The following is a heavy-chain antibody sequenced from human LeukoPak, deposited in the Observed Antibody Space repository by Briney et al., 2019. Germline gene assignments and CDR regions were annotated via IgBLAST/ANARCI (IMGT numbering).Heavy chain of an antibody. CDR2: TYYSGST. CDR1: GGSISSYY. V-gene: IGHV4-59*08. J-gene: IGHJ3*02. D-gene: IGHD1-20*01. CDR3: ARPGYNWNDPDAFDI. Sequence: PSETLSLTCTVSGGSISSYYWSWIRQPPGKGRGGIGYTYYSGSTNYNPSLKSRVTISVDTSKNQFSLKLSSVTAADTAVYYCARPGYNWNDPDAFDIWGQGTMVTVSS.